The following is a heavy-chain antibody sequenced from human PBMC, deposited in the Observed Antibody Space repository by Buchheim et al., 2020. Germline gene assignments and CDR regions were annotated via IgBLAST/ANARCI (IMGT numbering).Heavy chain of an antibody. CDR1: GFTFSSYG. J-gene: IGHJ5*02. Sequence: QVQLVESGGGVVQPGRSLRLSCAASGFTFSSYGMHWVRQAPGKGLEWVAVISYDGSNKYSADSVKGRFTISRDNSKNTLYLQMNSLRAEDTAVYYCARGYSGYDESWFDPWGQGTL. CDR2: ISYDGSNK. D-gene: IGHD5-12*01. V-gene: IGHV3-30*03. CDR3: ARGYSGYDESWFDP.